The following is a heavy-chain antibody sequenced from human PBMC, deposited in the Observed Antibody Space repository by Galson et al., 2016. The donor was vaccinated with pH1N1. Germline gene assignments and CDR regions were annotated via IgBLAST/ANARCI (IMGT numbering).Heavy chain of an antibody. CDR2: ISSTGRNI. Sequence: SLRLSCAASGFLFSGYTMNWIRQAPGKGPEWVSSISSTGRNIYSADSLKGRFTISRGNAKNSLYLQISNLRVEDTAVYYCAREPYFPPYFDNWGQGTLVTVSA. V-gene: IGHV3-21*01. D-gene: IGHD2-21*01. J-gene: IGHJ4*02. CDR1: GFLFSGYT. CDR3: AREPYFPPYFDN.